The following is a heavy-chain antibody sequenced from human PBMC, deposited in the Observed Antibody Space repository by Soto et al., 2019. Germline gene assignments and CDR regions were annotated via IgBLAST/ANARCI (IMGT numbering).Heavy chain of an antibody. CDR3: ARDLGSSDFDY. V-gene: IGHV1-18*01. Sequence: GASVKVSCKAHGYSFTSYGISWVRQAPGQELEWMGWISAYIGNTNYAQKFQGRVTITRDTSASTAYMELSSLRSEDTAVYYCARDLGSSDFDYWGQGTLVTVSS. CDR2: ISAYIGNT. J-gene: IGHJ4*02. D-gene: IGHD3-22*01. CDR1: GYSFTSYG.